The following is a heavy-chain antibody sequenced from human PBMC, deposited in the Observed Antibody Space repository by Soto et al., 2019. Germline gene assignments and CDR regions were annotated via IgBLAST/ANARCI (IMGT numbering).Heavy chain of an antibody. D-gene: IGHD3-10*01. V-gene: IGHV3-48*01. CDR1: GFTFSSYS. J-gene: IGHJ5*02. CDR2: ISSSSSTI. Sequence: GGSLRLSCAASGFTFSSYSMNWVRQAPGKGLEWVSYISSSSSTIYYADSVKGRFTISRDNAKNSLYLQMNSLRAEDTAVYYCAREQCGSGSYSCGWFDPWGQGTLVTVSS. CDR3: AREQCGSGSYSCGWFDP.